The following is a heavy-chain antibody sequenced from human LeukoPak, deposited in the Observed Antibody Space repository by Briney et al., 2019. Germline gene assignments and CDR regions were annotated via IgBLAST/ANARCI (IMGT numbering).Heavy chain of an antibody. CDR2: INAGNGNT. CDR3: ARTSLAHYDSSGYYYPVPYFDC. Sequence: TSVKVSCKASGYTFTSYAMHWVRQAPGQRLEWMGWINAGNGNTKYSQKFQGSVTITRDTSASTAYMELSSLRSEDTAVYYCARTSLAHYDSSGYYYPVPYFDCWGQGTLVTVSS. D-gene: IGHD3-22*01. J-gene: IGHJ4*02. CDR1: GYTFTSYA. V-gene: IGHV1-3*01.